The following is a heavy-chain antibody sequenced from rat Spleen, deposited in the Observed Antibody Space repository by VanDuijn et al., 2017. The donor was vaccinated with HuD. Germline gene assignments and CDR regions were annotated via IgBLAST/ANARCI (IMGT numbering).Heavy chain of an antibody. V-gene: IGHV5-20*01. CDR2: ISYDGGST. J-gene: IGHJ3*01. CDR3: STPTPGIPFTY. CDR1: GFTFSDFY. D-gene: IGHD1-4*01. Sequence: EVQLVESGGGLVQPGRSLKLSCATSGFTFSDFYMAWVRQAPTKGLEWVASISYDGGSTYYRDSVKGRFTISRDNAKSTLYLQMDSLRSEDTATYYCSTPTPGIPFTYWGQGTLVTVSS.